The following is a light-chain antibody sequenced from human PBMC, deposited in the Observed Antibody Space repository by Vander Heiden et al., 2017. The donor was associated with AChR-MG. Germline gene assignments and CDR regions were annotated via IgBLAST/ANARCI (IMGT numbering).Light chain of an antibody. Sequence: DIQLIQSPSTLSASVGDRVTMTCRASQGINIDLAWYQKKPGKAPKMLIYKASTLESGVPSRFSGSGSGTEFTLTISGLQPEDFADYYCQQHDTFPVTFGGRTTVE. CDR3: QQHDTFPVT. V-gene: IGKV1-5*03. J-gene: IGKJ4*01. CDR1: QGINID. CDR2: KAS.